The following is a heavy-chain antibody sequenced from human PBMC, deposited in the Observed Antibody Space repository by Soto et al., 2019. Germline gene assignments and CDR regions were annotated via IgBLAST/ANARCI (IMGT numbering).Heavy chain of an antibody. Sequence: QVQLQESGPGLVKPSQTLSLICIVSGGSISRGVDGSYWTWIRQHPGKGLEWIGYIYYTGTTYYTPAPRLRPTIPIATSGNHFSLERTSVPAAATAIYFWATGHDAYKVRCWGQGTRVTGSS. CDR1: GGSISRGVDGSY. D-gene: IGHD1-1*01. J-gene: IGHJ4*02. CDR3: ATGHDAYKVRC. V-gene: IGHV4-31*03. CDR2: IYYTGTT.